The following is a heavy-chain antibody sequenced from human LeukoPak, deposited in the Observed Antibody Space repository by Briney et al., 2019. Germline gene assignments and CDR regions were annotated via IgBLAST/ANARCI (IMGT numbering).Heavy chain of an antibody. V-gene: IGHV3-NL1*01. CDR2: IYSGGST. Sequence: GGSLRLSCAASGFTFSSYGMHWVRQAPGKGPEWVSVIYSGGSTYYADSVKGRFTISRDNSKNTLYLQMNSLRAEDTAVYYCAADPLYWGQGTLVTVSS. CDR3: AADPLY. J-gene: IGHJ4*02. CDR1: GFTFSSYG.